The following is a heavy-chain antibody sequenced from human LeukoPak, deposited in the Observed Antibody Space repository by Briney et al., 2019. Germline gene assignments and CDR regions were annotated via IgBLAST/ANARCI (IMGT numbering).Heavy chain of an antibody. V-gene: IGHV3-7*03. J-gene: IGHJ6*02. CDR3: ARGGGLGV. Sequence: GGSLRLSCAASGFTFNNYAMNWVRQAPGKGLEWVASINHNGNVNYYVDSVKGRFTISRDNAKNSLYLQMSNLRAEDTAVYFCARGGGLGVWGQGATVTVSS. CDR2: INHNGNVN. CDR1: GFTFNNYA. D-gene: IGHD3-16*01.